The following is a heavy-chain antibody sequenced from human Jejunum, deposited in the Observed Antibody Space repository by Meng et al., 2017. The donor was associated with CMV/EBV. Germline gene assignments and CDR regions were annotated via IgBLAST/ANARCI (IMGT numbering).Heavy chain of an antibody. CDR1: GTFSTYS. Sequence: GTFSTYSVSWVRQAPGQGLEWMGGIIPSLNVATYAQKFRGGVTITADNADKSTSTAYMELSSLRSEDTAVYYCARVHQQLVRGYFDSWGQGTLVTVSS. CDR2: IIPSLNVA. CDR3: ARVHQQLVRGYFDS. V-gene: IGHV1-69*10. D-gene: IGHD6-13*01. J-gene: IGHJ4*02.